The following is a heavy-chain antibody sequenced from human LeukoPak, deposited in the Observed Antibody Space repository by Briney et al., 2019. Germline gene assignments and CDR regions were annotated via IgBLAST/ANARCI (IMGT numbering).Heavy chain of an antibody. CDR3: ARDRPSSRTTVDYYYYYYGMDV. V-gene: IGHV3-7*03. J-gene: IGHJ6*02. D-gene: IGHD4-17*01. CDR2: IQQDGSEK. Sequence: GGSLRLSCVASGFTFSNRWMNWIRQTPGKGLEWVANIQQDGSEKYYVDSLKGRFTISRDNAKNSLFLQMNSLRAEDTAVYYCARDRPSSRTTVDYYYYYYGMDVWGQGTTVTVSS. CDR1: GFTFSNRW.